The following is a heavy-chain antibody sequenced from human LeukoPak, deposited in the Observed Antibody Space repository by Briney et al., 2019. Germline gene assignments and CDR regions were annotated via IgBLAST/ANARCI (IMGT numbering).Heavy chain of an antibody. J-gene: IGHJ4*02. CDR1: GFTVSSNY. D-gene: IGHD3-10*01. CDR3: ARRRGGSPLITMVRGSHPYFDY. CDR2: IYSGGST. Sequence: GGSLRLSCAASGFTVSSNYMSWVRQAPGKGLEWVSTIYSGGSTYYADSVKGRFTISRDTSKNTLYLQMNSLRGEDTAVYYCARRRGGSPLITMVRGSHPYFDYWGQGTLVTVSS. V-gene: IGHV3-53*01.